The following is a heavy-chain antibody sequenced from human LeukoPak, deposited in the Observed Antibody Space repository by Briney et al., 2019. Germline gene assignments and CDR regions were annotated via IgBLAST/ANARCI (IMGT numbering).Heavy chain of an antibody. CDR1: AVSISSSNSY. CDR2: IYYSGNT. D-gene: IGHD3/OR15-3a*01. CDR3: ARQTGSGLFILP. J-gene: IGHJ4*02. V-gene: IGHV4-39*01. Sequence: SETLSLTCTVSAVSISSSNSYWGWIRQPPGKGLEWIGGIYYSGNTYYTASLKSQVSISIDTSKNQFSLRLTSVTAADTAVYYCARQTGSGLFILPGGQGTLVTVSS.